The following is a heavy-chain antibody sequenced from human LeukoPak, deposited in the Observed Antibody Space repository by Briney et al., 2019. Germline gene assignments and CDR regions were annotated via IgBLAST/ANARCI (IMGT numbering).Heavy chain of an antibody. J-gene: IGHJ4*02. Sequence: GGSLRLSCAASGFTFSSYAMSWVRQAPGKGLEWVSAISGSGGSTYYADSVKGRFTISRDNSKNTLYLQMNSLRAEDTAVYYCAKDEGPGVLRFFRPFFDYWGQGTLATVSS. D-gene: IGHD3-3*01. CDR1: GFTFSSYA. V-gene: IGHV3-23*01. CDR3: AKDEGPGVLRFFRPFFDY. CDR2: ISGSGGST.